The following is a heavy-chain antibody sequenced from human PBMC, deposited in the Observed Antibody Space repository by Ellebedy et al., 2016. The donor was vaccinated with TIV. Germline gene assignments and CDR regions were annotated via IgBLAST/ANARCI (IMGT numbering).Heavy chain of an antibody. Sequence: GGSLRLSXAASGFTLSSYAMTWVRQAPGKGLEWVSTLSSSGGSTYYADSVKGRFTISRDNSKNTLYLQMNGLRAEDTAVYFCAKRDNYQRLGYYVMDVWGQGTTVTVSS. CDR3: AKRDNYQRLGYYVMDV. CDR2: LSSSGGST. CDR1: GFTLSSYA. J-gene: IGHJ6*02. D-gene: IGHD2-2*01. V-gene: IGHV3-23*01.